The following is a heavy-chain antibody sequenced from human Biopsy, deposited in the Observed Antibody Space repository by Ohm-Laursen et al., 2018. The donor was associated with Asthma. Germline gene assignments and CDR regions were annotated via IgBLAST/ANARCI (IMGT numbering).Heavy chain of an antibody. V-gene: IGHV4-34*01. J-gene: IGHJ6*02. CDR2: TNERGVT. CDR3: ARGPELDV. Sequence: TLSLTWDVYPGSFSGFFWTWIRQSPGKGLEWIGETNERGVTNNNPSLKSRVIISIATYSNRVSLKLTSVTAADTAVYYCARGPELDVWGQGTTVTVSS. CDR1: PGSFSGFF.